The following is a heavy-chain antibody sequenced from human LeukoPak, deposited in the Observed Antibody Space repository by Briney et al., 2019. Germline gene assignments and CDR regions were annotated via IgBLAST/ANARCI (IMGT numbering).Heavy chain of an antibody. CDR1: GFTFSSYW. V-gene: IGHV3-7*01. Sequence: GGSLRLSCAASGFTFSSYWMSWVRQAPGKGLEWVASINEDGSDKYYVDPVKGRFTISRDNAKNSLYLQMNSLRAEDTAVYYCARDTYRFDDYWGQGTLVTVSS. J-gene: IGHJ4*02. CDR2: INEDGSDK. CDR3: ARDTYRFDDY.